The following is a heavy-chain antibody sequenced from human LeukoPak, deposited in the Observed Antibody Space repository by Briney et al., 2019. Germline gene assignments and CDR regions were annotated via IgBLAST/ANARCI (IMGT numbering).Heavy chain of an antibody. CDR3: ARGGRVAAGNNWFDP. V-gene: IGHV4-4*07. J-gene: IGHJ5*02. D-gene: IGHD6-13*01. Sequence: SETLSLTCTVSGGSISSYYRSWIRQPAGKGLEWIGRIYTSGSTNYNPSLKSRVTMSVDTSKNQFSLKLSSVTAADTAVYYCARGGRVAAGNNWFDPWGQGTLVTVSS. CDR2: IYTSGST. CDR1: GGSISSYY.